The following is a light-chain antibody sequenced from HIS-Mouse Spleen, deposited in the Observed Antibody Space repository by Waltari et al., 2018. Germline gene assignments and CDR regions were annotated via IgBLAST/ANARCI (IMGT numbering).Light chain of an antibody. J-gene: IGKJ5*01. V-gene: IGKV3-11*01. CDR3: QQYYSYLPIT. CDR1: QSVSSY. CDR2: DAS. Sequence: EIVLTQSPATLSLSPGERATLSCRASQSVSSYLAWYKQKPGQAPRLLIYDASTRATGIPARFSGSGSGTDFTLTISCLQSEDFATYYCQQYYSYLPITFGQGTRLEIK.